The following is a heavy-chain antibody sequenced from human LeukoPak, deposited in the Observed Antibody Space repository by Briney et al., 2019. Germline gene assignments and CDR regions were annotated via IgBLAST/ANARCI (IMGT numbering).Heavy chain of an antibody. J-gene: IGHJ4*02. CDR3: ARVGIDSSAPSALDY. CDR2: KTNRGKT. D-gene: IGHD3-22*01. V-gene: IGHV4-34*01. Sequence: TLSLSCALSMVCFTGDYRSCVPEPPEKRVGWGGEKTNRGKTNYNPSLKSRVAISVDTSKTQFSLKLSSVTAADTAVYYCARVGIDSSAPSALDYWGQGTLVTVSS. CDR1: MVCFTGDY.